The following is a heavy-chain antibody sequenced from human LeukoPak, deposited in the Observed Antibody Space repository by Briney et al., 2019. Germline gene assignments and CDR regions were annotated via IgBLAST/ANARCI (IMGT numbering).Heavy chain of an antibody. CDR2: ISSSSSYI. CDR3: ARDPGALYDSSGYYYDGLDY. V-gene: IGHV3-21*01. D-gene: IGHD3-22*01. Sequence: GGSLRLSCVASGFTFSSYSMNWVRQAPGKGLEWVSSISSSSSYIYYADSVKGRFTISRDNAKNSLYLQMNSLRAEDTAVYYCARDPGALYDSSGYYYDGLDYWGQGTLVTVSS. CDR1: GFTFSSYS. J-gene: IGHJ4*02.